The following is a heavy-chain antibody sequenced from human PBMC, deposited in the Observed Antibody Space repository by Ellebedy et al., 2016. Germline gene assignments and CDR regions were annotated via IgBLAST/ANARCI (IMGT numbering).Heavy chain of an antibody. Sequence: SETLSLXXTVSGGSISSSSYYWGWIRQPPGKGLEWIGEINHSGSTNYNPSLKSRVTISVDTSKNQFSLKLSSVTAADTAVYYCARGQPALSRLPHYWGQGTLVTVSS. D-gene: IGHD1-14*01. V-gene: IGHV4-39*07. CDR3: ARGQPALSRLPHY. CDR2: INHSGST. CDR1: GGSISSSSYY. J-gene: IGHJ4*02.